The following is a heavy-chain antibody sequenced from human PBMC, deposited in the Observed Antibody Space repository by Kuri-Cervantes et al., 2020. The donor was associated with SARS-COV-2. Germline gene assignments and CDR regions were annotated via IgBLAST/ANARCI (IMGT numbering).Heavy chain of an antibody. Sequence: GSLRLSCAVYGGSFSGYYWSWIRQPPGKGLEWIGEINHSGSTNYNPSLKSRVTISVDTSKNQFSLKLSSVTAADTAVYYCAREWSTLRYYYGMDVWSQGTTVTVSS. CDR3: AREWSTLRYYYGMDV. V-gene: IGHV4-34*01. J-gene: IGHJ6*02. D-gene: IGHD2-15*01. CDR2: INHSGST. CDR1: GGSFSGYY.